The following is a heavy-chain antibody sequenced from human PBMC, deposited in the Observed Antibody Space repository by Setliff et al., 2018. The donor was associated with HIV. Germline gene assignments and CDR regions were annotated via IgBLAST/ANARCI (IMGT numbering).Heavy chain of an antibody. V-gene: IGHV4-39*07. CDR1: VGSISSSSYY. CDR3: AREDGEYTSSPRWFDP. D-gene: IGHD6-13*01. J-gene: IGHJ5*02. Sequence: ETLSLTCTVSVGSISSSSYYWGWIRQPPGKGLEWIGTIYYSGSTYYNTSLKSRVTISVDTSKNQFSLKVSSVNAPDTAVYFCAREDGEYTSSPRWFDPWGQGTQVTVSA. CDR2: IYYSGST.